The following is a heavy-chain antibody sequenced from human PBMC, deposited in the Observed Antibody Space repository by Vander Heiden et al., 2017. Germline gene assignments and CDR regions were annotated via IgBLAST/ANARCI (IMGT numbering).Heavy chain of an antibody. CDR2: IWHDETTK. V-gene: IGHV3-33*01. D-gene: IGHD2-21*01. Sequence: QAHLVESGGGVVQPGRSLKLSCAASAFTFRNYVMHWVRQPPGKGLEWVAVIWHDETTKSYGDSVTGRFTISRDNYKNILYLQMNSLRVEDTAIYYCATGGDSKWYFDSWGQGTQVTVSS. CDR3: ATGGDSKWYFDS. CDR1: AFTFRNYV. J-gene: IGHJ4*02.